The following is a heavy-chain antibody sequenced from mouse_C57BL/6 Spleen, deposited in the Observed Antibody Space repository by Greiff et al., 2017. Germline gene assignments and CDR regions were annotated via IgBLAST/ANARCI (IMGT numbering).Heavy chain of an antibody. D-gene: IGHD1-1*01. CDR3: ARRGNYYGSSYWYFDV. J-gene: IGHJ1*03. CDR2: INPSNGGT. Sequence: QVQLQQPGTELVKPGASVKLSCKASGYTFTSYWMHWVKQRPGQGLEWIGNINPSNGGTNYNEKFKSKATLTVDKSSSTAYMQLSSLTSEDSAVYYCARRGNYYGSSYWYFDVWGTGTTVTVSS. CDR1: GYTFTSYW. V-gene: IGHV1-53*01.